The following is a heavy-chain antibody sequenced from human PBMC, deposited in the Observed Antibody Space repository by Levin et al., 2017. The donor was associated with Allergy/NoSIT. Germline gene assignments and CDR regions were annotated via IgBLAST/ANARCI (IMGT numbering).Heavy chain of an antibody. CDR2: IDWDDDK. V-gene: IGHV2-70*01. J-gene: IGHJ3*01. CDR3: ARMIRGVITPVDV. Sequence: GSGPTLLKPTQTLTLTCTVSGFSLSTSRMCVGWIRQPPGKALEWLALIDWDDDKYYSTSLKTRLTISKDNSKNQVVLTMTNMDPVDTGTYYCARMIRGVITPVDVWGQGTVVTVAS. D-gene: IGHD3-10*01. CDR1: GFSLSTSRMC.